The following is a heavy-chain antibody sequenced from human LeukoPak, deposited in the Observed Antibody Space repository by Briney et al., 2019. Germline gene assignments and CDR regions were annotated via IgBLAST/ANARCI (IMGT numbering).Heavy chain of an antibody. CDR1: GFTFSSYS. D-gene: IGHD1-26*01. J-gene: IGHJ4*02. Sequence: GGSLRLSCAASGFTFSSYSMNWVRQAPGKGLEWVSSISSSSSYIYYADSVKGRFTISRDNAKNSLYLQMNSLRAEDTAVYYCAKENPVGGTNYFDYWGQGTLVTVPS. CDR2: ISSSSSYI. CDR3: AKENPVGGTNYFDY. V-gene: IGHV3-21*04.